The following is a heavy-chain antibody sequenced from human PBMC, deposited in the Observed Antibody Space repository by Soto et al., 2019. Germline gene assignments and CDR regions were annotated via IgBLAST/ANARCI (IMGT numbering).Heavy chain of an antibody. CDR2: ISYDGSNK. D-gene: IGHD2-21*02. V-gene: IGHV3-30*18. Sequence: VQLVESGGGVVQPGRSLRLSCAASGFTFSSYGMHWVRQAPGKGLEWVAVISYDGSNKYYADSVKGRFTISRDNSKNTLYLQMNSLRAEDTAVYYCAKGATYCGGDCYYYWGQGTLVTVSS. CDR3: AKGATYCGGDCYYY. J-gene: IGHJ4*02. CDR1: GFTFSSYG.